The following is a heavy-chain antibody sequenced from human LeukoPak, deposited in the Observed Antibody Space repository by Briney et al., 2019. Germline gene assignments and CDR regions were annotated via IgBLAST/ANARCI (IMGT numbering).Heavy chain of an antibody. D-gene: IGHD3-3*01. V-gene: IGHV1-2*02. CDR2: INPNSGGT. CDR1: GYTFTDYY. J-gene: IGHJ4*02. CDR3: ARSYDFWSRPSD. Sequence: GSVKVSCKASGYTFTDYYIHWVRQAPGQGLEWMGWINPNSGGTNYAQKFQGRVTMTRDTSISTAYMELSRLRSDDTAVYYCARSYDFWSRPSDWGQGTLVTVSS.